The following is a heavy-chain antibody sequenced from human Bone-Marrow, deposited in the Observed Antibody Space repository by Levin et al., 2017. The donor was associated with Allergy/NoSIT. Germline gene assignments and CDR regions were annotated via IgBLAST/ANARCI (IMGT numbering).Heavy chain of an antibody. J-gene: IGHJ4*02. CDR1: GFAFSSNW. CDR3: ARDHHYGD. Sequence: GGSLRLSCAASGFAFSSNWMHWVRQVPGKGPVWVSRMNSDGSRIFYADSVQGRFTISRDNAKSTLYLQMNSLRVEDTAVYYCARDHHYGDWGQGTLVTVSS. D-gene: IGHD4-17*01. CDR2: MNSDGSRI. V-gene: IGHV3-74*01.